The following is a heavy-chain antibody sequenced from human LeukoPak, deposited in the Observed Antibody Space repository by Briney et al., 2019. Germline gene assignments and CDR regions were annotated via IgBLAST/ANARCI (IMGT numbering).Heavy chain of an antibody. CDR1: GFMFSSHA. D-gene: IGHD1-14*01. Sequence: GGSLRLSCATSGFMFSSHAMSWVRQAPGRGPDWVSSISSSSSYIYYADSVKGRFTISRDNAKNSLYLQMNSLRAEDTAVYYCAREAGPPEPFDYWGQGTLVTVSS. V-gene: IGHV3-21*01. J-gene: IGHJ4*02. CDR2: ISSSSSYI. CDR3: AREAGPPEPFDY.